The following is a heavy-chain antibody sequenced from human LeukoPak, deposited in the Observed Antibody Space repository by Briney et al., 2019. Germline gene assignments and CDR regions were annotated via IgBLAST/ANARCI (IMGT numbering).Heavy chain of an antibody. CDR1: GFTFSSYG. CDR3: GEDVVTAYDFWSGYLDY. Sequence: PGGSLRLSCAASGFTFSSYGMHWVRQAPGKGLEWVAFIRYDGSNKYYADSVKGRFTISRDNSKNTLYLQMHSLGAEDTAVYYCGEDVVTAYDFWSGYLDYWRQGTIVTVCS. D-gene: IGHD3-3*01. V-gene: IGHV3-30*02. CDR2: IRYDGSNK. J-gene: IGHJ4*02.